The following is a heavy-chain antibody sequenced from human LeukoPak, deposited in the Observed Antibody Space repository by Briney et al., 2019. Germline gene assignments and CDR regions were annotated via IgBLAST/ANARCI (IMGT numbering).Heavy chain of an antibody. D-gene: IGHD3-22*01. CDR1: GFSFSNYG. V-gene: IGHV3-30*02. J-gene: IGHJ4*02. Sequence: GGSLRLSCAASGFSFSNYGMHWVRQAPGKGLEWVAFIRFDGSDRYYTDSVKGRFTLYRDISRNTLYLQMNSLRADDTAVYYCAKAGAMILQHYFDYWGQGTLVTVSS. CDR3: AKAGAMILQHYFDY. CDR2: IRFDGSDR.